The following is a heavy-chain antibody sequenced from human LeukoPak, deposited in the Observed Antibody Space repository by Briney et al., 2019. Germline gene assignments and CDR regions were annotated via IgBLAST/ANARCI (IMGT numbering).Heavy chain of an antibody. D-gene: IGHD6-19*01. CDR2: INHSGNT. V-gene: IGHV4-4*09. J-gene: IGHJ4*02. Sequence: SETLSLTCTVSGASMSSNYWSWIRQPPGKGLEWIGYINHSGNTNYSPSLESRVTMSVDQSKNQFSLRVHFVSAADTAVYYCASTRRAAVAGRFDSWGQGTLVTVSS. CDR3: ASTRRAAVAGRFDS. CDR1: GASMSSNY.